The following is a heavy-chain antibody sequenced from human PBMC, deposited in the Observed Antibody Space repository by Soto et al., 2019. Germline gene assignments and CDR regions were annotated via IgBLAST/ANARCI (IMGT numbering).Heavy chain of an antibody. CDR3: ARHGMGWGQSDAFDI. Sequence: GESLKISCKGSGYSFTSYWIGWVRQMLGKGLEWMGIIYPGDSDTRYSPSFQGQVTISADKSISTAYLQWSSLKASDTAMYYCARHGMGWGQSDAFDIWGQGTMVTVSS. CDR1: GYSFTSYW. D-gene: IGHD2-21*02. J-gene: IGHJ3*02. CDR2: IYPGDSDT. V-gene: IGHV5-51*01.